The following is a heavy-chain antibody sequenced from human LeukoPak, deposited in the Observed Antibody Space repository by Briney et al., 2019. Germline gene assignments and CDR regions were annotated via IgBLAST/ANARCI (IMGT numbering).Heavy chain of an antibody. V-gene: IGHV3-66*01. J-gene: IGHJ6*02. CDR1: GFTVSSNY. CDR3: ARVFGYSSDYYYYYGMDV. CDR2: IYSGGST. D-gene: IGHD5-18*01. Sequence: GGSLGLSCAASGFTVSSNYMSWVRQAPGKGLEWVSVIYSGGSTYYADSVKGRFTISRDNAKNSLYLQMNSLRAEDTAVYYCARVFGYSSDYYYYYGMDVWGQGTTVTVSS.